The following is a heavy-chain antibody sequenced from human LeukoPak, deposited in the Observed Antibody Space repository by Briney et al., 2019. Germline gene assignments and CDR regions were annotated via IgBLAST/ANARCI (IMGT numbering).Heavy chain of an antibody. CDR3: ARGSGYPSYFDL. D-gene: IGHD3-22*01. V-gene: IGHV4-59*01. CDR2: IYYTGST. Sequence: SETLSLTCTVSGGSISSYYWSWIRQPPGKGLEWIGYIYYTGSTNYNPSLKSRVTISVDTSKNQFSLKLNSVTAADTAVYFCARGSGYPSYFDLWGRGTLVTVSS. J-gene: IGHJ2*01. CDR1: GGSISSYY.